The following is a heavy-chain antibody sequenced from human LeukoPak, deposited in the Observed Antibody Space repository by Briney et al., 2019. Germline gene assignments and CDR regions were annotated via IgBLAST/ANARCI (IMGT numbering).Heavy chain of an antibody. Sequence: GGSLRLSCAASGFTFSSYGMHWVRQAPGKGLEWVAVIWYDGSNKYYADSVKGRFTISRDNSKNTLYLQMNSLRAEDTAVYYCARDEGGDNWFDPWGQGTLVTVSS. CDR1: GFTFSSYG. CDR3: ARDEGGDNWFDP. D-gene: IGHD3-16*01. J-gene: IGHJ5*02. V-gene: IGHV3-33*01. CDR2: IWYDGSNK.